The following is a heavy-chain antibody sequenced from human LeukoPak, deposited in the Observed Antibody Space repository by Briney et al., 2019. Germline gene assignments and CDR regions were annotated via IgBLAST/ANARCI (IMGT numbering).Heavy chain of an antibody. V-gene: IGHV4-59*01. CDR2: IYYNGSP. D-gene: IGHD4-17*01. CDR3: AREGTTGAFDR. CDR1: GGSISSYY. J-gene: IGHJ3*01. Sequence: SSETLSLTCTVSGGSISSYYWSWIRQPPGKGLECIGYIYYNGSPNYNPSLTIRVTISVDTSKNQFSLKLTSVTAADTAVYYCAREGTTGAFDRWGQGTMVTVSS.